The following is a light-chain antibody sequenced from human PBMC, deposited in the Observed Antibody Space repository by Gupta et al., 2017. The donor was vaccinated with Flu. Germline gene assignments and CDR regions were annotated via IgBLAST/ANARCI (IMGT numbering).Light chain of an antibody. CDR1: SGNSSYV. CDR3: QTWGTGIRV. V-gene: IGLV4-69*01. Sequence: VKLTCTRSSGNSSYVIEWHQQQPEKGPRYLMKVNSDGSHSKGDGIPDRFSGSSSGAERYLTISSLQSEDEADYYCQTWGTGIRVFGGGTKLTVL. CDR2: VNSDGSH. J-gene: IGLJ3*02.